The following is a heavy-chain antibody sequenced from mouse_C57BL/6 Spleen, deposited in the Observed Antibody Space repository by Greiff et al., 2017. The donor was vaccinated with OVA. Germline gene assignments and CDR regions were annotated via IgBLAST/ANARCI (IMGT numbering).Heavy chain of an antibody. CDR2: IDPSDSYT. Sequence: QVHLKQSGAELVMPGASVKLSCKASGYTFTSYWMHWVKQRPGQGLEWIGDIDPSDSYTNYNQKFKGKSTLTVDKSSSTAYMQLSSLTSEDSAVYYCASVSTGGVGGYFDVWGTGTTVTVSS. CDR1: GYTFTSYW. J-gene: IGHJ1*03. D-gene: IGHD4-1*01. V-gene: IGHV1-69*01. CDR3: ASVSTGGVGGYFDV.